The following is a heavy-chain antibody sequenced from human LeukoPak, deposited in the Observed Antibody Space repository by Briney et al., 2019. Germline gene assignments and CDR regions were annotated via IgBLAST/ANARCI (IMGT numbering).Heavy chain of an antibody. J-gene: IGHJ4*02. Sequence: SETPSLTCTVSGGSISSSSYYWGWIRQPPGKGLEWIGSIYYSGSTYYNPSLKSRVTISVDTSKNQFSLKLGSVTAADTAVYYCATLGYCSGGSCYLGPVDYWGQGTLVTVSS. CDR3: ATLGYCSGGSCYLGPVDY. V-gene: IGHV4-39*05. CDR1: GGSISSSSYY. CDR2: IYYSGST. D-gene: IGHD2-15*01.